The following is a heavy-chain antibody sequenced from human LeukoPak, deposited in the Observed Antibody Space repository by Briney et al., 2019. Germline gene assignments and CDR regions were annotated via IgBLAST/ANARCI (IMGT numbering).Heavy chain of an antibody. J-gene: IGHJ3*02. V-gene: IGHV4-61*02. CDR1: GGSISSGSYY. Sequence: SETLSLTCTVSGGSISSGSYYWNWIRQPAGKGLEWIGRIYTSGSTSGSTNYNPSLMSRITISVDTSKDQFSLRLNSVTAADTAVYYCARERKYSSSDDIWGQGTMVTVSS. CDR3: ARERKYSSSDDI. CDR2: IYTSGSTSGST. D-gene: IGHD6-6*01.